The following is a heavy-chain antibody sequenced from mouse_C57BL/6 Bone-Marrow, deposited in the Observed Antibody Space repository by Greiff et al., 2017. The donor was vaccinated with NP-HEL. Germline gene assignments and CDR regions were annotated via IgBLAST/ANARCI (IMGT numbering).Heavy chain of an antibody. CDR1: GYTFTDYY. V-gene: IGHV1-26*01. CDR3: ARSGRALGRPFAY. D-gene: IGHD4-1*01. J-gene: IGHJ3*01. CDR2: INPNNGGT. Sequence: VQLQQSGPELVKPGASVKISCKASGYTFTDYYMNWVKQSHGKSLEWIGDINPNNGGTSYNQKFKGKATLTVDKSSSTAYMELRSLTSEDSAVYYCARSGRALGRPFAYWGQGTLVTVSA.